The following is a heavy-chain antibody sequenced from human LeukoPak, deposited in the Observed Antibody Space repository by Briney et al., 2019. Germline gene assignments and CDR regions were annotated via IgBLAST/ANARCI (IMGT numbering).Heavy chain of an antibody. CDR1: GFTFSSYS. J-gene: IGHJ4*02. CDR3: ARVNGDAGGDFDY. V-gene: IGHV3-30*04. CDR2: ISYDGSNK. Sequence: GGSLRLSCAASGFTFSSYSMHWVRQAPGKGLEWVAVISYDGSNKYYADSVKGRFTISRDNSKNTQYLQMNSLRAEDTAVYYCARVNGDAGGDFDYWGQGTLVTVSS. D-gene: IGHD4-17*01.